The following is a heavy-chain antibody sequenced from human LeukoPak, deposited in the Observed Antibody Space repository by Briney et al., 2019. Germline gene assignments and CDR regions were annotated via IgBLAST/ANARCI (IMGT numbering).Heavy chain of an antibody. D-gene: IGHD5-12*01. V-gene: IGHV3-21*01. CDR2: ISSSSSYI. CDR3: ARDGYSGYDLDGGWFDP. Sequence: PGGSLRLSCAASGFTFSSYSMNWVRQAPGKGLEWVSSISSSSSYIYYADSVKGRFTISRDNAKNSLYLQMNSLRAEDTAVYYCARDGYSGYDLDGGWFDPWGQGTLVTVSS. CDR1: GFTFSSYS. J-gene: IGHJ5*02.